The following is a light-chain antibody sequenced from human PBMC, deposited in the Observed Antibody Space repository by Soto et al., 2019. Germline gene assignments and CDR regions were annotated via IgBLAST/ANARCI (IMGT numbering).Light chain of an antibody. V-gene: IGKV1-5*03. CDR2: KAS. Sequence: DIQMTQSPSTLSASVGDRVTITCRASQSISSWLAWYQQKPGKAPKLLIYKASSLDSGVPSRFSGSGSGTEFTLTISSLQPDDFATYYCQQYNSYPPTFGPGTKVDIK. J-gene: IGKJ3*01. CDR1: QSISSW. CDR3: QQYNSYPPT.